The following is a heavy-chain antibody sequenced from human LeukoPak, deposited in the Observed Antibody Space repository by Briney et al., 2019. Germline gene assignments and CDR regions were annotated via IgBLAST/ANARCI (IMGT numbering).Heavy chain of an antibody. J-gene: IGHJ4*02. CDR1: GYTFTSYA. CDR3: TRVDSSGWFIFDY. Sequence: ASVKVSCKASGYTFTSYAMHWVRQAPGQRLEWMGWINAGNGNTKYSQKFQGRVTITRDTSASTAYMELSSLGSEDTAVYYCTRVDSSGWFIFDYWGQGTLVTVSS. D-gene: IGHD6-19*01. V-gene: IGHV1-3*01. CDR2: INAGNGNT.